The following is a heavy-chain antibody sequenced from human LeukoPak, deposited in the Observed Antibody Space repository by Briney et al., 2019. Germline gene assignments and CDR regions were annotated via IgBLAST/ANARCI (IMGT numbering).Heavy chain of an antibody. D-gene: IGHD1-26*01. J-gene: IGHJ3*02. Sequence: ASAKVSCKASGYTFTSYGISWVRQAPGQGLEWMGWISAYNGNTNYAQKLQGRVTMTTDTSTSTAYMELRSLRSDDTAVYYCAREVPESTREWEPPDAFDIWGQGTMVTVSS. CDR2: ISAYNGNT. V-gene: IGHV1-18*01. CDR1: GYTFTSYG. CDR3: AREVPESTREWEPPDAFDI.